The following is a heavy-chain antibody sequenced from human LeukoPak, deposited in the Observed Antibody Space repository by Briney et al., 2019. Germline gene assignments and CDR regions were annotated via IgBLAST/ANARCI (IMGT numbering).Heavy chain of an antibody. CDR1: GYTFIGYG. V-gene: IGHV1-18*01. CDR3: ARFGVVVVADNWFDP. CDR2: ISAYNGNT. J-gene: IGHJ5*02. Sequence: ASVKVSCKASGYTFIGYGISWVRQAPGQGLEWMGWISAYNGNTNYAQKFQGRVTMTTDTSTSTAYMELRSLRSDDTAVYYCARFGVVVVADNWFDPWGQGTLVTVSS. D-gene: IGHD2-15*01.